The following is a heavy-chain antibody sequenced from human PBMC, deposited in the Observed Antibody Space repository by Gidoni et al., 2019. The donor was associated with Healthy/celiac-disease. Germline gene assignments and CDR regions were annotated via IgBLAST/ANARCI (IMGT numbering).Heavy chain of an antibody. D-gene: IGHD2-2*01. J-gene: IGHJ5*02. Sequence: QVQLAQSGAAVKKPGSSVKVSCKASGGLFSSSVISSVRQAPGQGLEWMGGIIPIFGTANYAQKFQGRVTITADESTSTAYMELSSLRSEDTAVYYGARGGDIVVVPAAMPFPAWFDPWGQGTLVTVSS. V-gene: IGHV1-69*01. CDR2: IIPIFGTA. CDR1: GGLFSSSV. CDR3: ARGGDIVVVPAAMPFPAWFDP.